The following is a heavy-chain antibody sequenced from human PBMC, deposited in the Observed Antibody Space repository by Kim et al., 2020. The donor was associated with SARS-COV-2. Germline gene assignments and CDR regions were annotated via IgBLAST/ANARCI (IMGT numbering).Heavy chain of an antibody. CDR3: ARGSSQYSYGQSWFDP. V-gene: IGHV4-34*01. CDR1: GGSFSGYY. J-gene: IGHJ5*02. Sequence: SETLSLTCAVYGGSFSGYYWSWIRQPPGKGLEWIGEINHSGSTNYNPSLKSRVTISVDTSKNQFSLKLSSVTAADTAVYYCARGSSQYSYGQSWFDPWGQGTLVTVSS. D-gene: IGHD5-18*01. CDR2: INHSGST.